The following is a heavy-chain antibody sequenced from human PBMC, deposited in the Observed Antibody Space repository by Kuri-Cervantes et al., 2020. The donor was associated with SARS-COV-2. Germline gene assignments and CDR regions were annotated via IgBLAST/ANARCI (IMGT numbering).Heavy chain of an antibody. D-gene: IGHD5-18*01. J-gene: IGHJ4*02. V-gene: IGHV1-8*01. CDR3: AKGADTAMVFGVTQFDY. CDR2: MNPNSGNT. CDR1: GYTFTSYD. Sequence: ASVKVSCKASGYTFTSYDINWVRQATGQGLEWMGWMNPNSGNTGYAQKFQGRVTMTRNTSISTAYMELSSLRSEDTAVYYCAKGADTAMVFGVTQFDYWGQGTLVTVSS.